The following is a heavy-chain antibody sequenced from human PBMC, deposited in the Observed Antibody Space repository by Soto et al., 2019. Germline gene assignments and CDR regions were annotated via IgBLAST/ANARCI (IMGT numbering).Heavy chain of an antibody. J-gene: IGHJ3*01. D-gene: IGHD2-8*02. V-gene: IGHV3-23*01. CDR1: GFTFKNYA. CDR3: ARVYYTGTFPGAFGF. Sequence: EVQLLDSGGGLVQPGGSLRLSCAVSGFTFKNYAMHWVRQAPGKGLEWVSGVSGGGDITFYADSVKGRFTISRDNSMNTLYLHMNSLRAEDTAVYYCARVYYTGTFPGAFGFWGQGTLGTVSS. CDR2: VSGGGDIT.